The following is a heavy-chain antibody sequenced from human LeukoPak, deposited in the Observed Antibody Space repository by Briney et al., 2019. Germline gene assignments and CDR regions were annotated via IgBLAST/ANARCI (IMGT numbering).Heavy chain of an antibody. CDR2: IYHSGST. Sequence: PSETLSLTCTVSGYSISSGYYWGWIRQPPGKGLEWIGSIYHSGSTYYNPSLKSRVTISVDTSKNQFSLKLSSVTAADTAVYYCARESVNYDFWSGYSNTLDYWGQGTLVTVSS. CDR1: GYSISSGYY. V-gene: IGHV4-38-2*02. J-gene: IGHJ4*02. CDR3: ARESVNYDFWSGYSNTLDY. D-gene: IGHD3-3*01.